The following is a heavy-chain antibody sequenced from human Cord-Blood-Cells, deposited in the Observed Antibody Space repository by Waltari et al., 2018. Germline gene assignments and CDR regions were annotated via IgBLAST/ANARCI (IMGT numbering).Heavy chain of an antibody. Sequence: QVQLQESGPGLVKPSGTLSLTCAVSGGSISSSNWWSWVRQPPSKGLEWIGEIYHSGSTNYNPALKSRVTISVDKSKNQFSLKLSSVTAADTAVYYCARVDRDYDFWSGYYRTHWYFDLWGRGTLVTVSS. CDR2: IYHSGST. CDR3: ARVDRDYDFWSGYYRTHWYFDL. CDR1: GGSISSSNW. V-gene: IGHV4-4*02. D-gene: IGHD3-3*01. J-gene: IGHJ2*01.